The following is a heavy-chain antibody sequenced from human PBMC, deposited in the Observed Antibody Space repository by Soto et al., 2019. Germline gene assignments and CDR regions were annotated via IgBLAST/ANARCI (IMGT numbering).Heavy chain of an antibody. CDR2: IYYSGST. D-gene: IGHD3-10*01. CDR1: GGSISSYY. CDR3: ASYLWFGAYGMDV. V-gene: IGHV4-59*08. Sequence: SETLSLTCTVSGGSISSYYWSWIRQPPGKGLEWIGYIYYSGSTNYNPSLKSRVTISVDTSKNQFSLKLSSVTAADTAVYYCASYLWFGAYGMDVWGQGTTVTVSS. J-gene: IGHJ6*02.